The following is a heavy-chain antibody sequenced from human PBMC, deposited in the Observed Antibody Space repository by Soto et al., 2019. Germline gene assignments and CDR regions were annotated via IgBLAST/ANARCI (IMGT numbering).Heavy chain of an antibody. CDR1: GYTFTSYY. V-gene: IGHV1-46*03. CDR2: INPSGGST. Sequence: ASVKVSCKASGYTFTSYYMHWVRQAPGQGLEWMGIINPSGGSTSYAQKFQGRVTMTRDTSTSTVYMELSSLRSEDTAVYYCARDTLRADYGSGSYYSWFDPWGQGTLVTVSS. D-gene: IGHD3-10*01. J-gene: IGHJ5*02. CDR3: ARDTLRADYGSGSYYSWFDP.